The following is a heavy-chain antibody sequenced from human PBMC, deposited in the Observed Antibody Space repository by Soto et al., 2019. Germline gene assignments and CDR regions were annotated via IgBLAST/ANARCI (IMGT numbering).Heavy chain of an antibody. V-gene: IGHV1-69*01. D-gene: IGHD3-9*01. CDR1: GGTFSSYA. CDR3: ARMYYDILTGPPGFDP. J-gene: IGHJ5*02. CDR2: IIPIFGTA. Sequence: QVQLVQSGAVVKKPGSSVKVSCKASGGTFSSYAISWVRQAPGQGLEWMGGIIPIFGTANYAQKFQGRVTITADESTSTAYMELSSLRSEDTAVYYCARMYYDILTGPPGFDPWGQGTLVTVSS.